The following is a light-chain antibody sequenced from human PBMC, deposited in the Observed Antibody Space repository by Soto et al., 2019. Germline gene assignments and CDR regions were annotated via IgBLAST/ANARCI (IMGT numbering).Light chain of an antibody. CDR2: DAS. CDR1: QTVRNNY. J-gene: IGKJ4*01. CDR3: QQVSSYPLT. Sequence: EFVCTQSPGTLSLSPGERATLSCRASQTVRNNYLAWYQQKPGQAPRLLIYDASSRATGIPDRFSGGGSGTDFTLTISRLEPEDFAVYYCQQVSSYPLTFGGGTKVDIK. V-gene: IGKV3-20*01.